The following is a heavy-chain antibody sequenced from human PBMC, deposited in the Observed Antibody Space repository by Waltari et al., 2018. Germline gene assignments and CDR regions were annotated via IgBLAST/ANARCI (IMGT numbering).Heavy chain of an antibody. D-gene: IGHD6-19*01. V-gene: IGHV4-59*11. Sequence: QVQLQESGPGLVKPSETLSLTCTVSGGSISSHYWSWIRQPPGKGLEWIGYIYYSGSTNYNPSLKSRVTISVDTSKNQFSLKLSSVTAADTAVYYCARFHTRIAVDYFDYWGQGTLVTVSS. J-gene: IGHJ4*02. CDR1: GGSISSHY. CDR3: ARFHTRIAVDYFDY. CDR2: IYYSGST.